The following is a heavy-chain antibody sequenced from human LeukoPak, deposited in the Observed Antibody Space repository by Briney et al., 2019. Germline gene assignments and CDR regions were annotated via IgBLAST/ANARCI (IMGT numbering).Heavy chain of an antibody. J-gene: IGHJ4*02. V-gene: IGHV4-59*01. D-gene: IGHD3-22*01. Sequence: PSETLSLTCTVSGGSISGYYWSWIRQPPGKGLEWIGYIYYSGSTNYNPSLKSRVTISVDTSKNQFSLKLSSVTAADTAVYYCARALRDSYYYDSSGYYEVFDYWGQGTLVTVSS. CDR1: GGSISGYY. CDR2: IYYSGST. CDR3: ARALRDSYYYDSSGYYEVFDY.